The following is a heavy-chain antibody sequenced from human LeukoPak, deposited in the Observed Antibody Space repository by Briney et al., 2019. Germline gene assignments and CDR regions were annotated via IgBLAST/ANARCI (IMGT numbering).Heavy chain of an antibody. J-gene: IGHJ4*02. D-gene: IGHD3-10*01. CDR1: GFTFSGSA. V-gene: IGHV3-30*04. CDR2: ISYDGSNK. Sequence: GGSLRLSCAASGFTFSGSAMHWVRQAPGKGLEWVAVISYDGSNKYYADSVKGRFTISRDNSKNTLYLQMNSLRAEDTAVYYCAKVQGSGSYYRATLEYWGQGTLVTVSS. CDR3: AKVQGSGSYYRATLEY.